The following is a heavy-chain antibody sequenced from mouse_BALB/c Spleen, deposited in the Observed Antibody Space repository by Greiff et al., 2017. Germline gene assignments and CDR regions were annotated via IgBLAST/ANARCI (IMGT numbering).Heavy chain of an antibody. V-gene: IGHV3-8*02. Sequence: EVKLVESGPSLVKPSQTLSLTCSVTGDSITSGYWNWIRKFPGNKLEYMGYISYSGSTYYNPSLKSRISITRDTSKNQYYLQLNSVTTEDTATYYCARSSYGNYWFAYWGQGTLVTVSA. CDR3: ARSSYGNYWFAY. CDR2: ISYSGST. CDR1: GDSITSGY. J-gene: IGHJ3*01. D-gene: IGHD2-10*01.